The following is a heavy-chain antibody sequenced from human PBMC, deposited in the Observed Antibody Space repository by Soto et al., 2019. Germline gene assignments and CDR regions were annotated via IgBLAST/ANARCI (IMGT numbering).Heavy chain of an antibody. D-gene: IGHD4-4*01. J-gene: IGHJ4*02. CDR3: SRHRRTTGAKFFFDA. Sequence: QVQLQESGPGLVKPSETLSLTCTVSGGSINGYCWSWIRQPPGKGPEWIAYIFDSGNTNYNPSLKSRVTISVDTSKNQFSLKLTSVTAADTAVYFCSRHRRTTGAKFFFDAWGQGARVTVSS. CDR1: GGSINGYC. CDR2: IFDSGNT. V-gene: IGHV4-59*08.